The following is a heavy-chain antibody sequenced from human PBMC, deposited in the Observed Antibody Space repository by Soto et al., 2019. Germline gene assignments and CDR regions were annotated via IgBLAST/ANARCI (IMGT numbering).Heavy chain of an antibody. V-gene: IGHV3-13*04. D-gene: IGHD6-19*01. J-gene: IGHJ4*02. Sequence: GGSLRLSCTASGFPFSSYDMHWVRQATGKGLEWVSAIGTAGDTYYPGSVKGRFTISRENAKNSLYLQMNSLRAGDTAVYYCARGRVAGDFDYWGQGTLVTVS. CDR3: ARGRVAGDFDY. CDR1: GFPFSSYD. CDR2: IGTAGDT.